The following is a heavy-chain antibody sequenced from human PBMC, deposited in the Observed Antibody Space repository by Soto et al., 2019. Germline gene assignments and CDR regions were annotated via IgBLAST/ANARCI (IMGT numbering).Heavy chain of an antibody. Sequence: QVHLVESGGGVVQPGRSLTLSCVVSGFPFSTYGFHWVRQAPGKGPEWVALIWFDGSKKYYADSVKGRFTISRDNSKSTLYLQMNSLRDDDTALYYCTRDPGTEVTGYYFDYWGQGTLVTVSS. CDR2: IWFDGSKK. CDR1: GFPFSTYG. V-gene: IGHV3-33*01. J-gene: IGHJ4*02. CDR3: TRDPGTEVTGYYFDY. D-gene: IGHD6-13*01.